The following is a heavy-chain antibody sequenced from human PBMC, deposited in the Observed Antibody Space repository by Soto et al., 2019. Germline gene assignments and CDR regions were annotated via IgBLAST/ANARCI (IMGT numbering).Heavy chain of an antibody. Sequence: QVQLVESGGGEVQPGRSLRLSCAASGFTFSSYGMHWVRQAPGKGLEWVAVIWYDGSNKYYADSVKGRFTISRDNSKNTMYLQMNSLRAEDTAVYYGARDPVRMYSSSRGWCDPWGQGTLVTVSS. CDR2: IWYDGSNK. J-gene: IGHJ5*02. V-gene: IGHV3-33*01. D-gene: IGHD6-13*01. CDR3: ARDPVRMYSSSRGWCDP. CDR1: GFTFSSYG.